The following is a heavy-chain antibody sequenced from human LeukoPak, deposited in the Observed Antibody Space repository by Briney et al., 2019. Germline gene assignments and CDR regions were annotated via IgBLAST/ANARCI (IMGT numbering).Heavy chain of an antibody. CDR1: GGTFSSYA. V-gene: IGHV1-69*05. Sequence: ASVKVSFKASGGTFSSYANSWVRQARGQGLEWMGRMIPLFGTENYAQESQRRVTITTDESTSTAYIELSSLRSEHTAVYYCARSSRVNYDSEYWGQGPLVTVSS. CDR2: MIPLFGTE. CDR3: ARSSRVNYDSEY. J-gene: IGHJ1*01. D-gene: IGHD3-22*01.